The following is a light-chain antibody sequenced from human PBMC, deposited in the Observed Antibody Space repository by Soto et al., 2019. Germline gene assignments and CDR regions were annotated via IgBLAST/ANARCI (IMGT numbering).Light chain of an antibody. CDR2: GNS. CDR1: SSNIGAGYD. CDR3: QSYDSSLSGFV. V-gene: IGLV1-40*01. Sequence: QSVLTQPPSVSGAPGQRVTICCTGSSSNIGAGYDVHWYQQLPGTAPKLLIYGNSNRPSGVPDRFSGSKSGTSASLAITGLQAEDEADYYCQSYDSSLSGFVFGTGTKVTVL. J-gene: IGLJ1*01.